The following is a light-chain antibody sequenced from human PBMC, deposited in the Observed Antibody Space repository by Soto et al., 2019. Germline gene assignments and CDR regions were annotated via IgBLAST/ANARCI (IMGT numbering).Light chain of an antibody. J-gene: IGLJ1*01. V-gene: IGLV2-11*01. CDR1: SSDVGGYNY. CDR2: DVS. Sequence: QSVLTQPRSVSGSPGQSVTISCTGTSSDVGGYNYVSWYQQHPGKAPKLMIYDVSKRPSGVPDRFSASKSGSTASLTISGLQTEDEADYYCCSYAGSFTSLYVFGTGTKLTVL. CDR3: CSYAGSFTSLYV.